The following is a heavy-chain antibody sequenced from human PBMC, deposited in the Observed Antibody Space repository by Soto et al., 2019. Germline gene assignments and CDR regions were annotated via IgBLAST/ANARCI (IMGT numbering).Heavy chain of an antibody. Sequence: PGESLKISCKGSGYSFATYWIGWVRQMPGKGLEWMGIIYPGDSDTRYSPSFQGQVTISADKSISTAYLQWSSLKASDTAMYYCARTAAAGKYYYGMDVWGQGTTVTVSS. V-gene: IGHV5-51*01. CDR1: GYSFATYW. CDR2: IYPGDSDT. CDR3: ARTAAAGKYYYGMDV. D-gene: IGHD6-13*01. J-gene: IGHJ6*02.